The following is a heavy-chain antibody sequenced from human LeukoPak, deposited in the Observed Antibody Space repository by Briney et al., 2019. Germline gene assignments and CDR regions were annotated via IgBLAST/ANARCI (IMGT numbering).Heavy chain of an antibody. Sequence: PGGSLRLSCAASGFTFRNYGIHWVRQAPGKGPEWVAFISYDGRNEYYAGSVKGRFTISRDNSKNTLSLQMNSLRAEDTAVYSCAKEDRGPSEMSTTKGLDYWGQGTLVRASS. CDR1: GFTFRNYG. J-gene: IGHJ4*02. D-gene: IGHD5-24*01. V-gene: IGHV3-30*02. CDR2: ISYDGRNE. CDR3: AKEDRGPSEMSTTKGLDY.